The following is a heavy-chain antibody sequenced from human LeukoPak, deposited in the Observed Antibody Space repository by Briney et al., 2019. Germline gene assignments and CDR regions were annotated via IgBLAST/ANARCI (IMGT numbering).Heavy chain of an antibody. CDR3: ARVRGGN. CDR2: IHNDGTT. Sequence: GESLRLSCAASGFTFSDYWMYWVRQAPGKGLVWISNIHNDGTTTYADSVKGRFTVSRDNAKNTLYLQMNSLRAEDTAVYYCARVRGGNWGQGTLVTVSS. V-gene: IGHV3-74*01. CDR1: GFTFSDYW. J-gene: IGHJ4*02. D-gene: IGHD3-16*01.